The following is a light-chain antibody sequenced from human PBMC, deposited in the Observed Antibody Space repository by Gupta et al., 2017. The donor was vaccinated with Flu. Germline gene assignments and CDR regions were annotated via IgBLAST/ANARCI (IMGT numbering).Light chain of an antibody. CDR3: QQYGTSPPNS. J-gene: IGKJ2*03. Sequence: EIVLTQSTGTLSLSPGERATLSCRASQSVNRNFLAWYQHKPGQAPRLLIYGASSRVTGIPDRFSASGSETDFTLTISRLEPEDFAVYYCQQYGTSPPNSFGQGTKLQIK. CDR2: GAS. CDR1: QSVNRNF. V-gene: IGKV3-20*01.